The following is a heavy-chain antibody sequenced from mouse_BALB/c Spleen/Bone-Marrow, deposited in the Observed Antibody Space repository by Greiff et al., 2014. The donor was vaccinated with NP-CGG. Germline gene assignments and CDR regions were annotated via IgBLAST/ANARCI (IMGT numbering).Heavy chain of an antibody. V-gene: IGHV14-4*02. Sequence: EVQLQQSGAELVRSGASVKLSCTASGFNIKDYYMHWVKQRPEQGLECIGWIDPENGDTEYAPKFQGKATMTADTSSNTAYLQLSSLTSEDTAVYYCNEGYGNYGYWGQGTTLTVSS. D-gene: IGHD2-10*02. J-gene: IGHJ2*01. CDR3: NEGYGNYGY. CDR2: IDPENGDT. CDR1: GFNIKDYY.